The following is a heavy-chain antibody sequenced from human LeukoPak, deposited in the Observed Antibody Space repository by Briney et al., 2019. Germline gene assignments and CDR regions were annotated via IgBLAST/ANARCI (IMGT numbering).Heavy chain of an antibody. Sequence: GGSLRLSCAASGFSISDHYMDWVRQAAGKGLEWVGRVRNKPNGYTTDYGTSVKGGFTISRDDSKNSLYLQMNSLTSEDTAVYYCTRVRHGDYFDYWGQGTLVSVSS. D-gene: IGHD4-17*01. J-gene: IGHJ4*02. V-gene: IGHV3-72*01. CDR1: GFSISDHY. CDR2: VRNKPNGYTT. CDR3: TRVRHGDYFDY.